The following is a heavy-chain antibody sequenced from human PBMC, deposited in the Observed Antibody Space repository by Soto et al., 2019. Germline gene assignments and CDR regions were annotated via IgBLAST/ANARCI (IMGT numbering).Heavy chain of an antibody. CDR3: ARLTFCGRYCRGGSWAPPYYFDY. Sequence: SETLSLTCTVSGGSISSSSYYWGWIRQPPGKGLEWIGSIYYSGSTYYNPSLKSRVTISVDTSKNQFSLKLSSVTAADTAVYYCARLTFCGRYCRGGSWAPPYYFDYWGQGTLVTVSS. J-gene: IGHJ4*02. V-gene: IGHV4-39*01. CDR2: IYYSGST. D-gene: IGHD2-15*01. CDR1: GGSISSSSYY.